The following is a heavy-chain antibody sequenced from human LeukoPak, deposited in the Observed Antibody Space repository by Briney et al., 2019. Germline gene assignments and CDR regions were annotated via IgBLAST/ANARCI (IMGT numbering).Heavy chain of an antibody. D-gene: IGHD3-10*01. CDR2: ITSSGSTT. CDR3: ARARGSMVRNDY. J-gene: IGHJ4*02. CDR1: GFIFSSYW. V-gene: IGHV3-48*02. Sequence: GGSLRLSCAASGFIFSSYWMNWVRQAPGKGLEWVSDITSSGSTTYYADSVKGRFTISRDNAKNSLYLQMNSLRDEDTAVYYCARARGSMVRNDYWGQGTLVTVSS.